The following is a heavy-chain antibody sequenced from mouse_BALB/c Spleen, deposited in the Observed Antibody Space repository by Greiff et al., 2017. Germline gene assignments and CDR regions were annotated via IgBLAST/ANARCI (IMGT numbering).Heavy chain of an antibody. CDR2: ISSGSSTI. J-gene: IGHJ4*01. V-gene: IGHV5-17*02. CDR1: GFTFSSFG. D-gene: IGHD1-1*01. CDR3: ARRPTTVVAGNYAMDY. Sequence: EVMLVESGGGLVQPGGSRKLSCAASGFTFSSFGMHWVRQAPEKGLEWVAYISSGSSTIYYADTVKGRFTISRDNPKNTLFLQMTSLRSEDTAMYYCARRPTTVVAGNYAMDYWGQGTSVTVSS.